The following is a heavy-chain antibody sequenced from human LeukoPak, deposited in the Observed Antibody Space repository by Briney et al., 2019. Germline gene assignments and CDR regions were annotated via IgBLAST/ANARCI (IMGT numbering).Heavy chain of an antibody. D-gene: IGHD4-17*01. CDR1: GGSFSGYY. Sequence: SETLSLTCAVYGGSFSGYYWSWIRQPPGKGLEWIGEINHSGSTNYNPPLKSRVTISVDTSKNQFSLKLSSVTAADTAVYYCAGGTTVTTRVGYFDYWGQGTLVTVSS. CDR3: AGGTTVTTRVGYFDY. V-gene: IGHV4-34*01. J-gene: IGHJ4*02. CDR2: INHSGST.